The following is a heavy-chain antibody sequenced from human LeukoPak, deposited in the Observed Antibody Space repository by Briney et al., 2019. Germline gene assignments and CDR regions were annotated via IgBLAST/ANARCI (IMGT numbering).Heavy chain of an antibody. CDR3: ARVSREGFGLGITIFEAYYYYYMDV. CDR2: ISAYNGNT. J-gene: IGHJ6*03. V-gene: IGHV1-18*01. Sequence: ASVKVSCKASGYTFTSYGISWVRQAPGQGLEWMGWISAYNGNTNYAQKLQGRVTMTTDTSTSTAYMELRSLRSDDTAVYYCARVSREGFGLGITIFEAYYYYYMDVWGKGTTVTVSS. CDR1: GYTFTSYG. D-gene: IGHD3-3*01.